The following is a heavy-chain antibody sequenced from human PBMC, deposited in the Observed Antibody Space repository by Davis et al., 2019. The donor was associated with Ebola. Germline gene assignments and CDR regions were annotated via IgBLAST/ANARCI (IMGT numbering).Heavy chain of an antibody. Sequence: GGSLRPPCTVSGTTFTSYGMHWVRLPPGRGLAWADVICYVESNKYYADSVKDRFTISRDNSKNTLYLQMNSLRAEDTAVYYCARDLWELLIPFDDWGQGTLVTVSS. CDR3: ARDLWELLIPFDD. J-gene: IGHJ4*02. CDR2: ICYVESNK. D-gene: IGHD1-26*01. CDR1: GTTFTSYG. V-gene: IGHV3-33*01.